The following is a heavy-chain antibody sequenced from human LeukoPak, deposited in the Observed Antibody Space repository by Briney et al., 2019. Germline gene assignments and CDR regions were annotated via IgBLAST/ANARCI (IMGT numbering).Heavy chain of an antibody. CDR1: GFTVSSNY. Sequence: PGGSLRLSCAASGFTVSSNYMSWVRQAPGKGLEWVSSISSSSSYIYYADSVKGRFTISRDNAKNSLYLQMNSLRAEDTAVYYCARGPGAFDIWGQGTMVTVSS. CDR3: ARGPGAFDI. V-gene: IGHV3-21*01. J-gene: IGHJ3*02. D-gene: IGHD3-10*01. CDR2: ISSSSSYI.